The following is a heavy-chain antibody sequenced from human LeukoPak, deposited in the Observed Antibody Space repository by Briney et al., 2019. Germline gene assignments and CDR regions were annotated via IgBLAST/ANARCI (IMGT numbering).Heavy chain of an antibody. Sequence: GGSLRLSCAASGFTFSSYEMNWVRQAPGKGLEWVSYISDSSSTKYYADSVKGRFTISRDNAKNTLYLQMNSLRAEDTAIYYCARDERLLSFLKWGQGTLVTVSS. CDR2: ISDSSSTK. V-gene: IGHV3-48*03. CDR1: GFTFSSYE. J-gene: IGHJ4*02. CDR3: ARDERLLSFLK. D-gene: IGHD3-3*01.